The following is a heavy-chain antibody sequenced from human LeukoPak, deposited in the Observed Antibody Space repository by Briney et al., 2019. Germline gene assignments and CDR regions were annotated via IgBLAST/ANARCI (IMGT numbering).Heavy chain of an antibody. CDR3: ARLIGWSRFDP. J-gene: IGHJ5*02. D-gene: IGHD6-19*01. Sequence: GGSLRLSCAASGFTFSSYAMHWVRQAPGKGLEWVALISYDGSSKYYADSVKGRFTISRDNSKNTLHLQMNSLRAEDTAVFYCARLIGWSRFDPWGQGALVTVSS. CDR2: ISYDGSSK. V-gene: IGHV3-30-3*01. CDR1: GFTFSSYA.